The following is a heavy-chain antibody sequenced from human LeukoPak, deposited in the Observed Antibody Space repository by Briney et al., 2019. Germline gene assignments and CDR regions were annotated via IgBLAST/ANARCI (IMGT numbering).Heavy chain of an antibody. J-gene: IGHJ4*02. Sequence: ASVKVSCKASGGTFSSYSISWVRQAPGQGLEWMGRLNPNTGGTNYAQNFQGRVTMTRDTSISTVYMELSSLRSDDTALHYCARVPRSGSYIYFDYWGQGTLVTVSS. V-gene: IGHV1-2*06. D-gene: IGHD3-10*01. CDR1: GGTFSSYS. CDR2: LNPNTGGT. CDR3: ARVPRSGSYIYFDY.